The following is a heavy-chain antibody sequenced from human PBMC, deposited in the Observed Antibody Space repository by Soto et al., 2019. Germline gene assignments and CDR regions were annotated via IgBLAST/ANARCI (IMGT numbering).Heavy chain of an antibody. J-gene: IGHJ6*03. CDR1: GYTFTSYY. CDR2: INPSGGST. Sequence: QVQLVQSGAEVKKPGASVKVSCKASGYTFTSYYMHWVRQAPGQGLEWMGIINPSGGSTSYAQKFQGRVTMTRDTSTSTVYMELSGVRSEDTAVYYYAWEEQQLGRYYYMDVWGKGTTVTVSS. CDR3: AWEEQQLGRYYYMDV. D-gene: IGHD6-13*01. V-gene: IGHV1-46*03.